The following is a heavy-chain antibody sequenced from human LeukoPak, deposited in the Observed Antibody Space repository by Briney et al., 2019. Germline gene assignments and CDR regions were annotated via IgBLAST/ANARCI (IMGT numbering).Heavy chain of an antibody. Sequence: ASVKVSCKASGGTFSSYAISWVRQAPGQGLEWMGRIIPILGIANYAHKFQGRVTITADKSTSTAYMELSSLRSEDTAVYYCARSIFPNYYDSSGQPPPPNYYYYGMDVWGQGTTVTVSS. CDR3: ARSIFPNYYDSSGQPPPPNYYYYGMDV. V-gene: IGHV1-69*04. CDR1: GGTFSSYA. CDR2: IIPILGIA. J-gene: IGHJ6*02. D-gene: IGHD3-22*01.